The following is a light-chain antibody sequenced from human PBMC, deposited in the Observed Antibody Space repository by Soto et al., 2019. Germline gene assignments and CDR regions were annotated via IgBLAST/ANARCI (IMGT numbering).Light chain of an antibody. Sequence: EIVMAQSPGTLSVSPGERATFSCRSSENLNTNLAWYQQRPGQAPRLLIYGASTRATGVPARFTGSGSGTDFTLTISSLQFEDFAVYFCQQYKNWPPWTFGQGTKVDI. J-gene: IGKJ1*01. CDR3: QQYKNWPPWT. CDR2: GAS. V-gene: IGKV3-15*01. CDR1: ENLNTN.